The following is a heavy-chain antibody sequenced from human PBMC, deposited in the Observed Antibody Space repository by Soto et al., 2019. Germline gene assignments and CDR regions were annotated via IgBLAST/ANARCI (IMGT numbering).Heavy chain of an antibody. V-gene: IGHV1-2*02. CDR2: INPKSGHT. J-gene: IGHJ5*02. Sequence: QVQLVQSGAEVKKPGASVRVSCKASXXXXXXXXXXXXXXXXGXGLEWMGWINPKSGHTNLAQNFEDRVTMTRDTSISTVYMVLTNLSSDXXVVXXXXXXXXXXXXXXXXXXXXXXDPWGQGTLVTVSS. CDR3: XXXXXXXXXXXXXXXXXXXDP. CDR1: XXXXXXXX.